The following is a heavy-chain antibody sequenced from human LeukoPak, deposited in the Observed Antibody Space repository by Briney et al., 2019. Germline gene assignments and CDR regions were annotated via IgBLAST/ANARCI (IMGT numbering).Heavy chain of an antibody. CDR2: IYHSGST. CDR3: AMRGKTYYYDSSGYYGDAFDI. V-gene: IGHV4-4*02. Sequence: SETLSLTCAVSGGSISSSNWWSWVRPPPGKGLEWIGEIYHSGSTNYNPSLKSRVTISVDKSKNQFSLKLSSVTAADTAVYYCAMRGKTYYYDSSGYYGDAFDIWGQGTMVTVSS. D-gene: IGHD3-22*01. CDR1: GGSISSSNW. J-gene: IGHJ3*02.